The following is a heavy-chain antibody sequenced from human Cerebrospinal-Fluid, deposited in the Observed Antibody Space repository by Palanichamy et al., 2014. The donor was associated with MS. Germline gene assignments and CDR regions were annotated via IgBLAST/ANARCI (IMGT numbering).Heavy chain of an antibody. CDR2: VFHSGST. V-gene: IGHV4-39*01. Sequence: QLQLQESGPGLVKPSETLSLTCTVSGGSISSSRYYWGWIRQPPGEALEWIGSVFHSGSTYYNPSLKSRVALSADTSKNQFSLKLSSVTAADTAVYFCARQGSSTWFPTSFDSWGQGTLVTVSS. CDR1: GGSISSSRYY. CDR3: ARQGSSTWFPTSFDS. J-gene: IGHJ4*02. D-gene: IGHD6-13*01.